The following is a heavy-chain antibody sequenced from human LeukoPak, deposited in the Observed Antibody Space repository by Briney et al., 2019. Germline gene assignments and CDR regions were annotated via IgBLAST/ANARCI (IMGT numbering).Heavy chain of an antibody. CDR2: IIPIFGTA. CDR3: ARGPKHYDFWSGPTFYYYYMDV. Sequence: GSSVKVSCKASGGTFSSYAISWVRQAPGQGLEWMGGIIPIFGTANYAQKFQGRVTITTDESTSTAYMELSSLRSEDTAVYYCARGPKHYDFWSGPTFYYYYMDVWGKGTTVTVSS. V-gene: IGHV1-69*05. J-gene: IGHJ6*03. D-gene: IGHD3-3*01. CDR1: GGTFSSYA.